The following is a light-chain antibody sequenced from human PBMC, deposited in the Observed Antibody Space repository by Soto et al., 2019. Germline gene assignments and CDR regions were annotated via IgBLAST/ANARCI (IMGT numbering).Light chain of an antibody. CDR1: QTISSY. CDR3: QQSFSNPLT. V-gene: IGKV1-39*01. J-gene: IGKJ4*01. CDR2: AAS. Sequence: DIQMTQSPSSLSASVGDRVTITCRAGQTISSYLNWYQQRPGKAPKLLIYAASSLRSGVPSRFSGSGSGTDFSLTISDLQPEDFASYYCQQSFSNPLTFGGGTKVDIK.